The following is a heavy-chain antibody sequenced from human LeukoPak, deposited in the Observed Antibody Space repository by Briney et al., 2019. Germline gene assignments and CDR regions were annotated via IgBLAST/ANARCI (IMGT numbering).Heavy chain of an antibody. CDR3: ARNHFDY. CDR2: ISYDGSNK. Sequence: PPGGPLRLSCAASGFTFSSYAMHWVRQAPGKGLEWVAVISYDGSNKYYADSVKGRFTISRDNSKNTLYLQMNSLRAEDTAVYYCARNHFDYWGQGTLVTVSS. CDR1: GFTFSSYA. V-gene: IGHV3-30-3*01. J-gene: IGHJ4*02.